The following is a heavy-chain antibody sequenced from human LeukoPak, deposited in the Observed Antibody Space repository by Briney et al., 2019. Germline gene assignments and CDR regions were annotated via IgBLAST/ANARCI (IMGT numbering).Heavy chain of an antibody. D-gene: IGHD3-3*01. CDR2: IIPIYGRA. Sequence: ASVKVSCKASGGSFTSYGISWVRQAPGQGLEWMGKIIPIYGRANYGQKFRGRVTITADESTTTSYMELSSLTAEDMAVYYCATGGAYEFRDDYWGQGTLVTVSS. J-gene: IGHJ4*02. CDR3: ATGGAYEFRDDY. V-gene: IGHV1-69*13. CDR1: GGSFTSYG.